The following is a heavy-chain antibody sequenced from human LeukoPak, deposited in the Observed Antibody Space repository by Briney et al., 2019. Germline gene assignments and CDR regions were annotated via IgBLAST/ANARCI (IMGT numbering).Heavy chain of an antibody. CDR1: GFTFRNYG. V-gene: IGHV3-30*02. J-gene: IGHJ4*02. CDR3: ARTGYSTSWANFDY. CDR2: IRTDGGEK. D-gene: IGHD6-13*01. Sequence: PGGSLRLSCAASGFTFRNYGMHWVRQAPGKGLEWVASIRTDGGEKYHADSVQGRFSISRDNSKNTLYLQMDSLRAEDTALYYCARTGYSTSWANFDYWGQGTLVTVSS.